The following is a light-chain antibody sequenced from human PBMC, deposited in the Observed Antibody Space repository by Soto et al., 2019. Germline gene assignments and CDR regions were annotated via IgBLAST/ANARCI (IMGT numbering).Light chain of an antibody. CDR2: AAS. Sequence: DIQMTQSPSSLSASIGDRVTITCRASQGIRTYLAWYQQNPGKVPKLLIYAASTLQSGVPSRFSGSGSGTDFTLTINNLQPEDVATYYCQKHNGAPFTFGPGTKVDIK. V-gene: IGKV1-27*01. CDR3: QKHNGAPFT. CDR1: QGIRTY. J-gene: IGKJ3*01.